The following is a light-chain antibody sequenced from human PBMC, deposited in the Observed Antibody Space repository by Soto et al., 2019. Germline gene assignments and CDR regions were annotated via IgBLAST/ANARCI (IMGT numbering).Light chain of an antibody. CDR3: QQYGTSPHT. V-gene: IGKV3-20*01. CDR2: GAS. Sequence: EIVLTQSPGTLSLSPGERATLSCRASQSVNSNYLACYQQKPGQVPRPLIYGASIRAAGVPDRLSGSGSGTDFTLTISRLEPEDYAVYYCQQYGTSPHTFGQGTKLEIK. CDR1: QSVNSNY. J-gene: IGKJ2*01.